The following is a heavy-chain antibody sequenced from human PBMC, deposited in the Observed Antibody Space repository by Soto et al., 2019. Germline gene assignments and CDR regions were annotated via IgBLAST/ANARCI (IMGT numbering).Heavy chain of an antibody. V-gene: IGHV4-4*07. Sequence: PSETLSLTCSVSGGSLFGDYCTWIRQPAGGGLEWIGRINIAGNTNYNPSLKSRVTMSVDPSRKHFSLSLSSISAADMATYFCARARRLENWFDPWGPGIQVTVS. D-gene: IGHD5-12*01. CDR3: ARARRLENWFDP. J-gene: IGHJ5*02. CDR2: INIAGNT. CDR1: GGSLFGDY.